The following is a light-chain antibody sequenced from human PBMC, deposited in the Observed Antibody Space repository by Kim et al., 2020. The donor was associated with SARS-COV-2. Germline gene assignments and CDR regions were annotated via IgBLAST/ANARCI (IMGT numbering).Light chain of an antibody. J-gene: IGKJ4*01. Sequence: EIVMTQSPATLSVSPGERATLSCRASQSVSSNLAWYQQKPGQAPRLLIYGASTRATGIPARFSGSGSGTEFTLTISSLQSEDFAVYYCQQYNNWSPITFGEGTQVEIK. CDR1: QSVSSN. CDR3: QQYNNWSPIT. V-gene: IGKV3-15*01. CDR2: GAS.